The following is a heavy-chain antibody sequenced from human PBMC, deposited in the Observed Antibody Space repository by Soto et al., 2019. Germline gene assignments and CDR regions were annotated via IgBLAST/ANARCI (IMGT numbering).Heavy chain of an antibody. D-gene: IGHD6-19*01. Sequence: SGPTPVNPTQTLTLTCSFSGFSLSSTRVAVGWIRQPPGKALEWLALIYWDDDKRYSPFLKSRLTITKDTSKNQVVLTMTNMDPVDTATYYCAHSVVAGLGYYFDYWGQGTLVTAPQ. V-gene: IGHV2-5*02. J-gene: IGHJ4*02. CDR2: IYWDDDK. CDR1: GFSLSSTRVA. CDR3: AHSVVAGLGYYFDY.